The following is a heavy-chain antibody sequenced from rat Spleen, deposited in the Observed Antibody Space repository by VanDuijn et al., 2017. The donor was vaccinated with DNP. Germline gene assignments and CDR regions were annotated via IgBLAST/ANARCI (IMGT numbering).Heavy chain of an antibody. V-gene: IGHV2S8*01. CDR2: ISSDGNT. Sequence: QVQLKESGPGLVQPSQTLSLTCTVSGFSLTKYGISWVRQPPGKGLEWIAGISSDGNTYYNSVVKSRLSISRDTSKSQVFLKMNSLQTEDTAMYFCARIGGANWGYYFDYWGQGVMVTVSS. D-gene: IGHD5-1*01. CDR1: GFSLTKYG. CDR3: ARIGGANWGYYFDY. J-gene: IGHJ2*01.